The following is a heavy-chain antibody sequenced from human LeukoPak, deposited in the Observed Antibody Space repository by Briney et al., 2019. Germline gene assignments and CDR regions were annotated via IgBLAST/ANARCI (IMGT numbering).Heavy chain of an antibody. CDR2: ISGDGDST. CDR3: ATGEFRSGWYAAFDS. J-gene: IGHJ4*02. D-gene: IGHD6-19*01. CDR1: GFTFDDYS. Sequence: GGSLRLSCAASGFTFDDYSMHWVRQAPGKGLDWVSLISGDGDSTYYADSVKGRFTISRDNSKNSLFLQMNNLRTEDTALYYCATGEFRSGWYAAFDSWGQGTLVTVSS. V-gene: IGHV3-43*02.